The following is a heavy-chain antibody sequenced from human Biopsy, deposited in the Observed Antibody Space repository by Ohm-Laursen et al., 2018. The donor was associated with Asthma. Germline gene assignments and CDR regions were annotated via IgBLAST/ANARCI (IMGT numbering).Heavy chain of an antibody. CDR1: GYSFTDYH. J-gene: IGHJ5*02. CDR2: ITPTSGGT. D-gene: IGHD7-27*01. Sequence: ASVKVSCKASGYSFTDYHLHWVRQAPGQGLEWMGRITPTSGGTTYAQKFQGRVTMTRDRSISTAYMELSRLTSDDTAVYYCARVQKSPGDRWFDPWGQGTLVTVSS. CDR3: ARVQKSPGDRWFDP. V-gene: IGHV1-2*06.